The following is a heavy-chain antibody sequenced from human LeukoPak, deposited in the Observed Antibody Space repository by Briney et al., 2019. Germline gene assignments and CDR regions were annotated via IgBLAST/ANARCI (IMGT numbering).Heavy chain of an antibody. CDR2: ISAYNGNT. Sequence: ASVKVSCKASGYTFTSYGISWVRQAPGQGLEWMGWISAYNGNTNYAQKLQGRVTMTTDTSASTAYMELRSLRSDDTAVYYCARDYYDSSGFWFDPWGQGTPVTVSS. CDR1: GYTFTSYG. D-gene: IGHD3-22*01. CDR3: ARDYYDSSGFWFDP. J-gene: IGHJ5*02. V-gene: IGHV1-18*01.